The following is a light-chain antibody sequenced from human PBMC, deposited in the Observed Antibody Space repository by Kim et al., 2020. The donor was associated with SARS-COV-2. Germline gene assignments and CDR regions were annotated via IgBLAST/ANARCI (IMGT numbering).Light chain of an antibody. CDR3: QSYDDFNRV. Sequence: GKTVTISCTRGSGNIASSYVQWYQQRPGSSPTPLIYEDNQRTPGVPERFSGSVDSSSNSASLTISGLKTEDEDDYICQSYDDFNRVFGGGTKLTVL. CDR2: EDN. V-gene: IGLV6-57*01. CDR1: SGNIASSY. J-gene: IGLJ3*02.